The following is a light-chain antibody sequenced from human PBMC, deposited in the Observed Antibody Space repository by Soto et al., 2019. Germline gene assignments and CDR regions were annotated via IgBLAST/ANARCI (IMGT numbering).Light chain of an antibody. V-gene: IGKV1-39*01. CDR3: QQSFRSPIT. Sequence: DIQMTQSPSSLSASVGDTVNMTCRASQSIALSVNWYQQKPGKAPKLLIYVAFTLESGVPSRFSGSGSGTEFTLTIRSLQPEDFATYYCQQSFRSPITFGQVTKVDIK. CDR2: VAF. J-gene: IGKJ1*01. CDR1: QSIALS.